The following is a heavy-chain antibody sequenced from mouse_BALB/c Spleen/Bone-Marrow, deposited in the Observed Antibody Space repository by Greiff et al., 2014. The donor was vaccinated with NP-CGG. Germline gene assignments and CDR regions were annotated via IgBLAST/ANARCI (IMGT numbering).Heavy chain of an antibody. V-gene: IGHV14-3*02. CDR3: ASYRYGWYFDV. D-gene: IGHD2-14*01. J-gene: IGHJ1*01. CDR1: GFNIKDTY. CDR2: IDPANGNT. Sequence: EVKLVESGAELVKPGASVKLSCTASGFNIKDTYMHWVKQRPEQGLEWIGRIDPANGNTKYDPKFQGKATITADTSSNTAYLQLSILTSEDTAVYYCASYRYGWYFDVWGAGTTVTVSS.